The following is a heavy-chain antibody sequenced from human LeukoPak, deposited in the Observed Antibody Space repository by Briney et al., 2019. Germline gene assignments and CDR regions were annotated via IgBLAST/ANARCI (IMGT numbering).Heavy chain of an antibody. Sequence: ASVTVSFTASGYTFTVYYMHWVRQAPGQGLEWMGWINPNSGGTNYAQKFQGRVTMTRDTSISTSYMELSRLRSDDTAVYYCARAWLRLNPYFDYWGQGTLVTVSS. V-gene: IGHV1-2*02. CDR2: INPNSGGT. CDR1: GYTFTVYY. D-gene: IGHD5-12*01. CDR3: ARAWLRLNPYFDY. J-gene: IGHJ4*02.